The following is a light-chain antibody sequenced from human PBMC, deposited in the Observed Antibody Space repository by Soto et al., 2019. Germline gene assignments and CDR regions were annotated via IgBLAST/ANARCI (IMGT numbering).Light chain of an antibody. Sequence: QSALTQPPSASGSPGQSVTISCTGTSSDVGGYKYVSWYQQHPDKAPNLIIYDVTKRPSGVPDRFSGSKSGNTASLTVSGFQADDEADYYCSSYAGSSTFYVFGAGTKVTVL. CDR1: SSDVGGYKY. V-gene: IGLV2-8*01. CDR3: SSYAGSSTFYV. J-gene: IGLJ1*01. CDR2: DVT.